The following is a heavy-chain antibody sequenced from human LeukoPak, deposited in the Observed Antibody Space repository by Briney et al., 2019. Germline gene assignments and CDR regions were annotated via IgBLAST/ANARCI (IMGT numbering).Heavy chain of an antibody. Sequence: ASVKVSCKASGGTFSSYAISWVRQAPGQGLEWMGGIIPIFGTANYAQKFQGRVTITADKSTSTAYMELSSLRSEDTAVYYCARDYYDSSGYLGSGVDYWGQGTLVTVSS. J-gene: IGHJ4*02. CDR1: GGTFSSYA. CDR3: ARDYYDSSGYLGSGVDY. V-gene: IGHV1-69*06. CDR2: IIPIFGTA. D-gene: IGHD3-22*01.